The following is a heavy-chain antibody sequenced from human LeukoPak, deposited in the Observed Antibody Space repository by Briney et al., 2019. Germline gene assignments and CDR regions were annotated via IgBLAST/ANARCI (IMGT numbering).Heavy chain of an antibody. J-gene: IGHJ6*02. Sequence: SETLSHTCTLSGGYLWCYYWSWLRQPPGKGLEWIANIYYSGSTNYNPSLKSRVITSLDTSKNQFSLKLSSVTAADAAVYYCAGDSSMGVWGRGTTVTVSS. CDR3: AGDSSMGV. CDR2: IYYSGST. CDR1: GGYLWCYY. V-gene: IGHV4-59*01.